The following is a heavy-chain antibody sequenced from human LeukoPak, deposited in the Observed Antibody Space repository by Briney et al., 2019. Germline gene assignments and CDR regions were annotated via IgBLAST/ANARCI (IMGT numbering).Heavy chain of an antibody. Sequence: SETLSLTCTVSGGSISSYYWSWIRQPARKGLEWIGRIYTSGSTNYNPSLKSRVTISVDTSKNQFSLKLSSVTAADTAVYYCARESAAVVKGLLDYWGQGTLVTVSS. V-gene: IGHV4-4*07. D-gene: IGHD4-23*01. CDR1: GGSISSYY. CDR3: ARESAAVVKGLLDY. J-gene: IGHJ4*02. CDR2: IYTSGST.